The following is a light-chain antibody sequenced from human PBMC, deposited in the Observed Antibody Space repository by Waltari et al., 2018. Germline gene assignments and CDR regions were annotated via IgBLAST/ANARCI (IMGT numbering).Light chain of an antibody. CDR3: STCDNSLKTYI. J-gene: IGLJ1*01. Sequence: QAGLTQPPSVSRALRQTATLTCTGNSKDVGNQGAAWLQQHQGHPPKLLSYRDNRRPSGISDRFSASRSGNTASLTITDLQPEDEADYYCSTCDNSLKTYIFGTGTKVTVL. CDR1: SKDVGNQG. V-gene: IGLV10-54*04. CDR2: RDN.